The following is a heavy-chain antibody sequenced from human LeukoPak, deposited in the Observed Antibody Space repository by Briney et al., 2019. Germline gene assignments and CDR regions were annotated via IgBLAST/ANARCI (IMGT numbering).Heavy chain of an antibody. J-gene: IGHJ5*02. CDR2: INTDNGNT. V-gene: IGHV1-18*01. CDR3: ARKGCTGDCYRFDP. Sequence: ASVKVSCKASGYTFNTYGISWVRQAPRQRPEWMGGINTDNGNTKYAQKFQGRVTMTTDTSKSTGYMELSSLRSDDTAVYYCARKGCTGDCYRFDPWGQGTLVTVSS. D-gene: IGHD2-21*02. CDR1: GYTFNTYG.